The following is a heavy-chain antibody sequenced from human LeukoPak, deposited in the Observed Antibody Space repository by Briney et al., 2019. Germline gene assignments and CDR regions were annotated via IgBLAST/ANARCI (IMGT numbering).Heavy chain of an antibody. CDR1: GYTFTDYY. D-gene: IGHD3-10*01. CDR2: INSNSGGT. Sequence: GASVKVSCKTSGYTFTDYYIHWVRQAPGQGLEWMGWINSNSGGTNYAQKFQGRVTMTRDTSITTAYMELSSLRSDDPAVYYCARETGGSGKYFDYWGQGALVTVSS. V-gene: IGHV1-2*02. J-gene: IGHJ4*02. CDR3: ARETGGSGKYFDY.